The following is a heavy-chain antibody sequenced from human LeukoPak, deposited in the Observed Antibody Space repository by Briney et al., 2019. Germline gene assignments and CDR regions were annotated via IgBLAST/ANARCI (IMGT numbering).Heavy chain of an antibody. CDR2: IKQDGSGK. V-gene: IGHV3-7*01. D-gene: IGHD2-2*02. Sequence: GGSLRLSCAASGFTFSSYWMSWVRQAPGKGLERVANIKQDGSGKYYVDSVKGRFTISRDNAKNSLYLQMNSLRAEDTAVYYCARDILLYQTIDYWGQGTLVTVSS. CDR1: GFTFSSYW. CDR3: ARDILLYQTIDY. J-gene: IGHJ4*02.